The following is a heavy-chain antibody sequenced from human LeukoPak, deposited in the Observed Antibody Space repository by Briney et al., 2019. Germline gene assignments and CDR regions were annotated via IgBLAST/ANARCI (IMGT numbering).Heavy chain of an antibody. Sequence: SETLSLTCTVSGGSISSSSFYWGWIRQPPGEGLEWIGSIYYSGSTYYNPSLKSRVTISVDTSKNQFSLKLSSVTAADTAVYYCARGFGGLWLNYYYYYGMDVWGQGTTVTVSS. D-gene: IGHD5-18*01. CDR3: ARGFGGLWLNYYYYYGMDV. CDR2: IYYSGST. V-gene: IGHV4-39*07. J-gene: IGHJ6*02. CDR1: GGSISSSSFY.